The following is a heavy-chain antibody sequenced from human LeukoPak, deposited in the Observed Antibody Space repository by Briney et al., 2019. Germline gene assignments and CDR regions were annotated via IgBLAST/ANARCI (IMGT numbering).Heavy chain of an antibody. Sequence: ASVKVSCKASGGTFSSYAISWVRQAPGQGLEWMGGIIPIFGTANYAQKFQGRVTITADESTSTAYMELSSLRSEDTAVYYCARVVGRDFWSGGDFDYWGRGTLVTVSS. J-gene: IGHJ4*02. D-gene: IGHD3-3*01. V-gene: IGHV1-69*01. CDR2: IIPIFGTA. CDR1: GGTFSSYA. CDR3: ARVVGRDFWSGGDFDY.